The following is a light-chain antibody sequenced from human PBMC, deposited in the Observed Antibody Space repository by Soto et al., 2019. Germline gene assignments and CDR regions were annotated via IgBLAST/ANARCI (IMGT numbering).Light chain of an antibody. J-gene: IGLJ2*01. CDR1: SGSVLTSYY. CDR2: STN. V-gene: IGLV8-61*01. CDR3: ALYVGTGTVV. Sequence: QTVVSQEPSFSVSPGGTVTLTCGLTSGSVLTSYYPTWYQQTPGQAPRTLIYSTNIRSSGVPDRFSGSILGNKAALTITGAQADDESDYYRALYVGTGTVVFGGGTKVTVL.